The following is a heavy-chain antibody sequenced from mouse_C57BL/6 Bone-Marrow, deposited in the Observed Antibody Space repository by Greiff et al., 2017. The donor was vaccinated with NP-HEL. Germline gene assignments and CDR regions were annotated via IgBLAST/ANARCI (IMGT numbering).Heavy chain of an antibody. CDR3: ALYYSDAMDY. J-gene: IGHJ4*01. D-gene: IGHD1-1*01. CDR1: GYTFTDYY. Sequence: EVQLQQSGPVLVKPGASVKMSCKASGYTFTDYYMNWVKQSHGKSLEWIGVINPYNGGTSYNQKFKGKATLTVDKYSSTAYMELNSLTSEDSAVYYCALYYSDAMDYWGQGTSVTVSS. CDR2: INPYNGGT. V-gene: IGHV1-19*01.